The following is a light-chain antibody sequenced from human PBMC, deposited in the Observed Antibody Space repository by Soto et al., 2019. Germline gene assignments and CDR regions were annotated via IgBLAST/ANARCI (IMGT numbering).Light chain of an antibody. J-gene: IGLJ2*01. Sequence: QSALTQPASVSGSPGQSITISCTGTSSDVGGYNYVSWYQQHPGKAPELMIYDVSDRPSGVSNRFSGSKSGNTASLTISGLQAEDEADYYFSSYTSSSTLVFGGGTKLTVL. CDR3: SSYTSSSTLV. CDR1: SSDVGGYNY. V-gene: IGLV2-14*01. CDR2: DVS.